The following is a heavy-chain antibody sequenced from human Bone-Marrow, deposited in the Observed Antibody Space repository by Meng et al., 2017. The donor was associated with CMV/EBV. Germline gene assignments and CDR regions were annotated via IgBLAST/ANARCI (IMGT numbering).Heavy chain of an antibody. D-gene: IGHD4-23*01. V-gene: IGHV1-8*02. CDR2: MNPNSGNT. Sequence: ASVKVSCKASGYTFTSYDINWVRQATGQGLEWMGWMNPNSGNTGYTQKFQGRLTMTRNTSVSTAYMELSSLRSEDTAVYYCARVTNGVRWTFDPWGQGTLVTVSS. CDR3: ARVTNGVRWTFDP. CDR1: GYTFTSYD. J-gene: IGHJ5*02.